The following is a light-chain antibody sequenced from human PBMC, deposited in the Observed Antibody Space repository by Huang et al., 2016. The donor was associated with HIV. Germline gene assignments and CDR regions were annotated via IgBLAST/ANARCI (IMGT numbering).Light chain of an antibody. CDR1: QRVSSN. Sequence: EIVMTQSPATLSVSPGERATLSCRASQRVSSNLAWDQQKPGPAPRLLIDGASTRATGIPARFSGSGSGTEFTLTISSLQSEDFAVYYCQQYNNWPRTFGQGTKVEIK. V-gene: IGKV3-15*01. CDR3: QQYNNWPRT. CDR2: GAS. J-gene: IGKJ1*01.